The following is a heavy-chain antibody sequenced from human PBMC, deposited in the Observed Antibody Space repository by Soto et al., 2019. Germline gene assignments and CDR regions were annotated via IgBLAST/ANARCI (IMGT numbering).Heavy chain of an antibody. CDR1: GYTFTSYD. V-gene: IGHV1-8*01. J-gene: IGHJ4*02. Sequence: QVQLVQSGAEVKKPGASVKVSCKASGYTFTSYDINWVRQATGQGLEWMGWMNPNSGNTGYAQKFQXGVTMTRNTSISTAYMGLSSLRSDDTAGYYCAGSTNDYGDRHWGQGTLVTVSS. D-gene: IGHD4-17*01. CDR2: MNPNSGNT. CDR3: AGSTNDYGDRH.